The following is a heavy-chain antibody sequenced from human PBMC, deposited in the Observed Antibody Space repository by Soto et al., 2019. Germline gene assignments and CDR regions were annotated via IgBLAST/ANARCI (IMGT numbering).Heavy chain of an antibody. CDR2: IYPGDSDT. D-gene: IGHD3-22*01. J-gene: IGHJ4*02. V-gene: IGHV5-51*01. CDR3: ARQLRVRPRAYYYDSSGYYSLDY. Sequence: PGESLKISCKGSGYSFTSYWIGWVRQMPGKGLEWMGIIYPGDSDTRYSPSFQGQVTISADKSISTAYLQWSSLKASVTAMYFCARQLRVRPRAYYYDSSGYYSLDYWGQGTLVTVSS. CDR1: GYSFTSYW.